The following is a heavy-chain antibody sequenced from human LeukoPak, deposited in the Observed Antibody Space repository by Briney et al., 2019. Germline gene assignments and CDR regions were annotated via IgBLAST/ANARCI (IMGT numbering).Heavy chain of an antibody. D-gene: IGHD1/OR15-1a*01. V-gene: IGHV3-30*02. Sequence: GGSLRLSCAASGFIFSDYGMHWVRQAPGKGLEWVTFIRYDGGNKYYADSVKGRFTISRDNSKNIVYLQMNSLSPEDTAVYYCAKEGTASKPSDLDYWGQGTLVTVSS. CDR3: AKEGTASKPSDLDY. J-gene: IGHJ4*02. CDR2: IRYDGGNK. CDR1: GFIFSDYG.